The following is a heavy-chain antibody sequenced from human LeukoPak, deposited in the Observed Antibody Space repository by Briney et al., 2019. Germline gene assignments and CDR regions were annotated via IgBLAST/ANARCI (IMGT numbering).Heavy chain of an antibody. CDR1: GYTFTGYY. CDR3: AQSMYYYGSGSYYYYYYMDV. J-gene: IGHJ6*03. CDR2: INPNSGGT. D-gene: IGHD3-10*01. Sequence: GASVKVSCKASGYTFTGYYMHWVRQAPGQGLEWMGWINPNSGGTNYAQKFQGRVTMTRDTSISTAYMELSRLRSDDTAVYYCAQSMYYYGSGSYYYYYYMDVWDKGTTVTVSS. V-gene: IGHV1-2*02.